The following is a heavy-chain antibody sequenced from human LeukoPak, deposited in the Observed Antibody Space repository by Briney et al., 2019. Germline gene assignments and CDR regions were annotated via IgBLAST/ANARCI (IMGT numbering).Heavy chain of an antibody. CDR2: INPNSGGT. CDR1: GYTFTGYY. D-gene: IGHD6-19*01. J-gene: IGHJ4*02. Sequence: ASVKVSCKASGYTFTGYYMHWVRQAPGQGLEWMGWINPNSGGTNYAQKFQGSVTMTRDTSISTAYMELNSLTKDDTAVFYCARGGYSSGWWTFGFDYWGQGTLVIVSS. CDR3: ARGGYSSGWWTFGFDY. V-gene: IGHV1-2*02.